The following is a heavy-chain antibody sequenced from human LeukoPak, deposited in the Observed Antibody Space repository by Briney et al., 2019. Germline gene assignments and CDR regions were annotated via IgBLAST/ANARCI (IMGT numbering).Heavy chain of an antibody. CDR3: ARDGYSGSGSYSHHFDY. Sequence: GRSLRLFCAASGFTFSSYAMHWVRQAPGRGLEWVAVISYDGSNKYYADSVKGRFTISRDNSKNTLYLQMNSLRAEDTAVYYCARDGYSGSGSYSHHFDYWGQGTLVTVSS. CDR1: GFTFSSYA. V-gene: IGHV3-30*04. CDR2: ISYDGSNK. J-gene: IGHJ4*02. D-gene: IGHD3-10*01.